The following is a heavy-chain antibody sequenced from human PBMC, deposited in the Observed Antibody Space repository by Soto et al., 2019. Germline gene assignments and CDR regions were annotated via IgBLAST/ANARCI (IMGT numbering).Heavy chain of an antibody. D-gene: IGHD1-26*01. J-gene: IGHJ6*02. Sequence: GGSLRLSCAASGFTFSSYGMHWVRQAPGKGLEWVAVIWYDGSNKYYADSVKGRFTISRDNSKNTLYLQMNSLRAEDTAVYYCARTREVGAPGYYYYYGMDVWGQGTTVTVSS. CDR3: ARTREVGAPGYYYYYGMDV. CDR2: IWYDGSNK. CDR1: GFTFSSYG. V-gene: IGHV3-33*01.